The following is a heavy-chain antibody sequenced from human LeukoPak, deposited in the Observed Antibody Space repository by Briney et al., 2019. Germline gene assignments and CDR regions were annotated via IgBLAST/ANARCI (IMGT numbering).Heavy chain of an antibody. CDR1: GGSISSYY. J-gene: IGHJ3*02. Sequence: SETLSLTCTVSGGSISSYYWSWIRQPPGKGLEWIGSIYYSGSTYYNPSLKSRVTISVDTSKNQFSLKLSSVTAADTAVYYCARLNYGDCDAFDIWGQGTMVTVSS. D-gene: IGHD4-17*01. CDR2: IYYSGST. V-gene: IGHV4-39*07. CDR3: ARLNYGDCDAFDI.